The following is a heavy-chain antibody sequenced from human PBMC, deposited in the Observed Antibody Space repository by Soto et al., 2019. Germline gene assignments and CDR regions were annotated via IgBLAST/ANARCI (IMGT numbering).Heavy chain of an antibody. CDR3: ARQGSNEYYYYGMDV. CDR2: IIRIFGTP. V-gene: IGHV1-69*12. CDR1: GGTFSSYA. J-gene: IGHJ6*02. D-gene: IGHD3-10*01. Sequence: QVQLVQSGAEVKKPGSSVKVSCKASGGTFSSYAINWVRQAPGQGLEWMGGIIRIFGTPDYAQRFQGRVTTTADESTSTAYMVLRSLRSEDTAVYYCARQGSNEYYYYGMDVWGQGTTVTVSS.